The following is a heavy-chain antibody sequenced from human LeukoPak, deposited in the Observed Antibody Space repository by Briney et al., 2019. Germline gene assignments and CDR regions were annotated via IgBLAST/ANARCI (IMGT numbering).Heavy chain of an antibody. Sequence: SVKVSCKASGGTFSSYAISWVRQAPGQGLEWMGGIIPIFGTANYAQKFQGRVTITADESTSTAYMELSSLRSEDTAAYYCARFSSGWSWAFDIWGQGTMVTVSS. V-gene: IGHV1-69*01. CDR3: ARFSSGWSWAFDI. CDR2: IIPIFGTA. CDR1: GGTFSSYA. D-gene: IGHD6-19*01. J-gene: IGHJ3*02.